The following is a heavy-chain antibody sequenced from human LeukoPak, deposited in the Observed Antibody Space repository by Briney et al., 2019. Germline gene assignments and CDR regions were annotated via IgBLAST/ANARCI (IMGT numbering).Heavy chain of an antibody. Sequence: ASVKVSCKASGYTFTGYYMHWVRQAPGKGLEWMGGFDPEDGETIYAQKFQGRVTMTEDTSTDTAYMELSSLRSEDTAVYYRATASVGAQHAFDIWGQGTMVTVSS. CDR1: GYTFTGYY. CDR3: ATASVGAQHAFDI. D-gene: IGHD1-26*01. V-gene: IGHV1-24*01. J-gene: IGHJ3*02. CDR2: FDPEDGET.